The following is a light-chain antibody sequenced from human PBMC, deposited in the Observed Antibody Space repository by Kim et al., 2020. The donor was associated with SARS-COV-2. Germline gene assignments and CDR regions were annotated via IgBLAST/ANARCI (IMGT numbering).Light chain of an antibody. CDR3: QQYDSSWT. CDR2: GAS. Sequence: EIVLTQSPDTLSLSPGERATLSCRASQSVYSNYLAWYLQKPGQAPRLLIYGASSRATGIPDRFSGSGSGTDFTLTTNRLQPDDFAVYFCQQYDSSWTFGQGTKVDIK. V-gene: IGKV3-20*01. CDR1: QSVYSNY. J-gene: IGKJ1*01.